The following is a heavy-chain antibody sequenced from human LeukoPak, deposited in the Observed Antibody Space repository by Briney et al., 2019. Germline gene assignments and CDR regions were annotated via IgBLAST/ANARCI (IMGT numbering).Heavy chain of an antibody. CDR2: IHSSATYI. V-gene: IGHV3-21*06. J-gene: IGHJ4*02. D-gene: IGHD2-2*01. CDR1: GFLFGGHA. Sequence: PRGSLRLSCAASGFLFGGHAMVWIRQAPGKGLECVSSIHSSATYITYADSVRGRFTISRDNDKNSLFLDMNDLRAEDTAVYYCARAAIRVDFFDSWGQGTLVAVSS. CDR3: ARAAIRVDFFDS.